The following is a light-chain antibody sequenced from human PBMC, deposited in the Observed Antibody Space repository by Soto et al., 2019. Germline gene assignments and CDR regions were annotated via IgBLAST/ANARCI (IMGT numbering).Light chain of an antibody. CDR2: DAS. V-gene: IGKV1-5*01. Sequence: DIQMTQSPSSLSPSVGDRVTITCRASRSISDWLAWYQQKPGKAPELLIFDASNLKSGVSSRFSGSGSGTEFTLTISRLQPDDVATYYCLQYSRNSWTLGQGTKVGIK. CDR1: RSISDW. CDR3: LQYSRNSWT. J-gene: IGKJ1*01.